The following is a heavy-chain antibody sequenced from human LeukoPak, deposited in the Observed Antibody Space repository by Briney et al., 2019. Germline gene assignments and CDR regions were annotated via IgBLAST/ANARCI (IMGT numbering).Heavy chain of an antibody. CDR1: AGSFSGYY. V-gene: IGHV4-34*01. D-gene: IGHD3-16*01. J-gene: IGHJ3*02. CDR2: INHSGST. Sequence: PSETLSLTRAVYAGSFSGYYWSSIRQPPGKGLEWIGEINHSGSTNYNPSLKSRVTISVDTSKNQFFLKLSSVTAADTAVYYCARAVGGWGAFDMGGQGTMVTVSS. CDR3: ARAVGGWGAFDM.